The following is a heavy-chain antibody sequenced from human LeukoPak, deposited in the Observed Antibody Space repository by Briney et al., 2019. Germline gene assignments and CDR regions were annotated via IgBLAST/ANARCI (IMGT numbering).Heavy chain of an antibody. D-gene: IGHD3-22*01. CDR3: ARVSYYYDSSGYSAY. Sequence: ASVKVSCKASGYTFTGYYMHWVRQAPGQGLEWMGWINPNSGGTNYAQKFQGRVTMTRDTSSSTAYMELSRLRSDDAAVYYCARVSYYYDSSGYSAYWGQGTLVTVSS. CDR1: GYTFTGYY. CDR2: INPNSGGT. V-gene: IGHV1-2*02. J-gene: IGHJ4*02.